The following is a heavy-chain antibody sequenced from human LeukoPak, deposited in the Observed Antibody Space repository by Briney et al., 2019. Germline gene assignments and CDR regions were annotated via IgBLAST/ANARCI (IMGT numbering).Heavy chain of an antibody. CDR2: IQNDGSDK. V-gene: IGHV3-30*02. CDR3: AREGGRAVPGRFDQ. J-gene: IGHJ4*02. Sequence: PGGSLRLSCAASGINFRSSGMHWVRQAPGKGLEWVTFIQNDGSDKYYAASVKGRFTISRDSSKNTVYLHMASLRADDTALYYCAREGGRAVPGRFDQWGQGTLVTVSS. D-gene: IGHD6-13*01. CDR1: GINFRSSG.